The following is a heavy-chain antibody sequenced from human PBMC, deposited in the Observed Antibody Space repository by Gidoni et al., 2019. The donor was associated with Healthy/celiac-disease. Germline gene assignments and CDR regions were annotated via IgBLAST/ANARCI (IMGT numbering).Heavy chain of an antibody. Sequence: EVQLVASGGGLVQPGRSLRLSCPASGSTFGAYAMSWFRQAPRKGLEWVGFIRSKAYGGTTEYAASVKGRFTISRDDSKSIAYLQMNSLKTEDTAVYYCTAQETRGYFLHDYWGQGTLVTVSS. CDR1: GSTFGAYA. J-gene: IGHJ4*02. CDR2: IRSKAYGGTT. V-gene: IGHV3-49*03. D-gene: IGHD5-18*01. CDR3: TAQETRGYFLHDY.